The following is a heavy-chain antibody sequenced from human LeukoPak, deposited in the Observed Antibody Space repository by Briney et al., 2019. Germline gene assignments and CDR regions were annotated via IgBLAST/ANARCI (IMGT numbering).Heavy chain of an antibody. J-gene: IGHJ4*02. CDR1: GFTFSSYG. CDR3: ARDLLAAAGTES. V-gene: IGHV3-21*04. CDR2: ISTSSSYI. Sequence: GGSLRLSCAASGFTFSSYGMHWVRQAPGKGLEWVSSISTSSSYISYADSVKGRFTISRDNAKNSLYLQMNSLRAEDTAVYYCARDLLAAAGTESWGQGTLVTVSS. D-gene: IGHD6-13*01.